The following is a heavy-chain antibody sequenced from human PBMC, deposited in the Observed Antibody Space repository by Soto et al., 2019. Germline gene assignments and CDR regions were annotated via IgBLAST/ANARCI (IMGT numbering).Heavy chain of an antibody. CDR3: ARDPAVPGGYFDL. J-gene: IGHJ2*01. Sequence: EVPLVESGGGLIQPGGSLRLSCAASGFTFSSYSMNWVRQAPGKGLEWVSYISSSSSTIYYADSVKGRFTISRDNATTSLSLQMNILRDEDTAVYYCARDPAVPGGYFDLWGRGTLVTVSS. CDR2: ISSSSSTI. V-gene: IGHV3-48*02. CDR1: GFTFSSYS. D-gene: IGHD7-27*01.